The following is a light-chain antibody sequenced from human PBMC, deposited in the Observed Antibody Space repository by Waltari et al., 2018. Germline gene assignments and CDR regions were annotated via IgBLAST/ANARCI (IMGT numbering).Light chain of an antibody. J-gene: IGLJ2*01. CDR2: DVS. Sequence: QSALTQPASVSGSPGQSITISCTGTSSAVGGYNYVSWYQQHPVKAPNLMIYDVSKRPSGVSNRFSGSKSGNTASLTISGLQAEDEADYYCCSYAGSSTVVFGGGTKLTVL. CDR1: SSAVGGYNY. V-gene: IGLV2-23*02. CDR3: CSYAGSSTVV.